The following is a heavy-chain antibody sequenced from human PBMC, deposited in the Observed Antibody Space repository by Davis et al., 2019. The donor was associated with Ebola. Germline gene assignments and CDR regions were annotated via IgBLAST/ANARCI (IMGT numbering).Heavy chain of an antibody. CDR1: GFRVSDNY. J-gene: IGHJ3*01. Sequence: GGSLRLSCAPSGFRVSDNYMAWVRQAPRQGLEWVSSLHSGGVTFYADSVKGRFTMSRDESRNMVYLHLTSLRVGDTATYYCVRDTAFRGHSDAFDVWGQGTEVAVSS. V-gene: IGHV3-66*01. D-gene: IGHD4-23*01. CDR2: LHSGGVT. CDR3: VRDTAFRGHSDAFDV.